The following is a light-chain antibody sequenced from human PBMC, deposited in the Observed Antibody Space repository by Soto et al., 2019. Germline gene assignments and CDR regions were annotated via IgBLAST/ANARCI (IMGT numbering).Light chain of an antibody. Sequence: EIVLTQSPGTLSLSPGERATLSCRASQSVSSYLAWYQQKPGQAPRLLIYDASNRATGIPARFSGSGSGTDFTLTISSLEPEDFAVYYCQQRSNWPSITFGQGTRL. CDR3: QQRSNWPSIT. V-gene: IGKV3-11*01. CDR2: DAS. CDR1: QSVSSY. J-gene: IGKJ5*01.